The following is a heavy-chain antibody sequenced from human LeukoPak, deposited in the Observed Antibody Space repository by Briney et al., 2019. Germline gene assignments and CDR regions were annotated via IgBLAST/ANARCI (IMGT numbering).Heavy chain of an antibody. D-gene: IGHD1-26*01. V-gene: IGHV4-31*03. CDR3: ARDLSGATDAFDI. Sequence: SETLSHTCTVSGGSISSGGYYWSWIRQHPGKGLEWIGYIYYSGSTYYNPSLKSRVTISVDTSKNQFSLKLSSVTAADTAVYYCARDLSGATDAFDIWGQGTMVTVSS. CDR2: IYYSGST. CDR1: GGSISSGGYY. J-gene: IGHJ3*02.